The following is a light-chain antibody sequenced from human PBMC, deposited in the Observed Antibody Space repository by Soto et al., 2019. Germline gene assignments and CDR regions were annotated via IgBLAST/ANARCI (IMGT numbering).Light chain of an antibody. CDR1: SSNIGACYD. J-gene: IGLJ3*02. CDR2: GNS. Sequence: QLVLTQPPSVSGAPGQRVTISCTGSSSNIGACYDVHWYQQLPGTAPKLLIYGNSNRPSGVTDRFSGSKSGTSAALAITGLQAEDEADYYCQSYDSSLSGWVFGGGTKLTVL. CDR3: QSYDSSLSGWV. V-gene: IGLV1-40*01.